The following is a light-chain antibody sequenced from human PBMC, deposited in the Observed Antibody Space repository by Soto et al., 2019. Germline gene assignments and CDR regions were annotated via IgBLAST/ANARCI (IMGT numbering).Light chain of an antibody. CDR2: AAS. J-gene: IGKJ3*01. V-gene: IGKV1-9*01. Sequence: DIQLTQSPSFLSASVGDRVTITCRASQGISSYLAGYKQKPGKAPKLLIYAASTLQSGVPSRFSGSGSGTEFTLTISSLQPEDFATYYCQQLNSYLFGTGNKVDIK. CDR1: QGISSY. CDR3: QQLNSYL.